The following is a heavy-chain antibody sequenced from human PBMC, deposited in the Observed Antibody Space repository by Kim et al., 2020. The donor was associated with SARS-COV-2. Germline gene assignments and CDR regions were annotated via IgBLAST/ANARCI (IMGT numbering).Heavy chain of an antibody. Sequence: ASVKVSCKASGYTFTSYGISWVRQAPGQGLEWMGWISAYNGNTNYAQKLQGRVTMTTDTSTSTAYMELRSLRSDDTAVYYCARVFVVPAAIFWFGAPDEYYFDYWGQGTLVTVSS. CDR1: GYTFTSYG. D-gene: IGHD2-2*01. CDR3: ARVFVVPAAIFWFGAPDEYYFDY. V-gene: IGHV1-18*04. CDR2: ISAYNGNT. J-gene: IGHJ4*02.